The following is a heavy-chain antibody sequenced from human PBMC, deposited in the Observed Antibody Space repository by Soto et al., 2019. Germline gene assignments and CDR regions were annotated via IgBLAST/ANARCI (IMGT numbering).Heavy chain of an antibody. Sequence: SETLSLTCTVSGGSVSSGSYYWSWIRQPPGKGLEWIGYIYYTGSTKYNPSLKSRVTISVDTSKNQFSLKLNSVTAADTAVYYCARNTEVGYHYDSSGYYYPLNALDIWGQGTMVTVSS. V-gene: IGHV4-61*01. CDR2: IYYTGST. CDR3: ARNTEVGYHYDSSGYYYPLNALDI. J-gene: IGHJ3*02. CDR1: GGSVSSGSYY. D-gene: IGHD3-22*01.